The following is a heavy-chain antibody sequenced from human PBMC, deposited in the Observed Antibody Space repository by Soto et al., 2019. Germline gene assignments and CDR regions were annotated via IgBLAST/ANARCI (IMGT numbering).Heavy chain of an antibody. V-gene: IGHV3-64*01. Sequence: EVQLVESGGGWVQPGGSLRLSCAASGFTFSSYAMHWVRQAPWKGLEYVSAISSNGGSTYYANSVKGRFTISRDNSKNTLYLQMGSLIAEDMAVDYCARDCYGDYSFYYLGQGTLVTVSS. D-gene: IGHD4-17*01. CDR2: ISSNGGST. J-gene: IGHJ4*02. CDR3: ARDCYGDYSFYY. CDR1: GFTFSSYA.